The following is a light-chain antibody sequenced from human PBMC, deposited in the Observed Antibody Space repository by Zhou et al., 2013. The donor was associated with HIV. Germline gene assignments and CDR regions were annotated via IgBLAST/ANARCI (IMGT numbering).Light chain of an antibody. CDR2: DAS. CDR1: QGISSA. J-gene: IGKJ3*01. Sequence: AIQLTQSPSSLSASVGDRVTITCRASQGISSALAWYQQKPGKPPKLLIYDASSLEGGVPSRFGGSGSGTHFTLTISSLRPEDVATYYCQKYNGSPFTFGPGTRVDIK. CDR3: QKYNGSPFT. V-gene: IGKV1-13*02.